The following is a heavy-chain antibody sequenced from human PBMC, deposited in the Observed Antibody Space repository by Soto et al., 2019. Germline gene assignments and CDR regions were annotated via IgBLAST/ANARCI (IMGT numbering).Heavy chain of an antibody. CDR3: ASYASGSYPIFVQ. V-gene: IGHV4-59*01. CDR1: GASISSYY. J-gene: IGHJ4*02. D-gene: IGHD3-10*01. CDR2: IWYSGSS. Sequence: QMQLQESGPGLVKPSETLSLSCAVSGASISSYYWNWIRQPPGKGLEWIGYIWYSGSSNYNPSLMSRVTISVDTSKNQFYLKLTSVTAADTAVYSCASYASGSYPIFVQWGRGTLVTVSS.